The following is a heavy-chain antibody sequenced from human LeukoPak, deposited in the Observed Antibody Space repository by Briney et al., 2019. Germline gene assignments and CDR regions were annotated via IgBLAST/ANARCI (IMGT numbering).Heavy chain of an antibody. CDR3: ATPDIVVVPAAMSHGTTTRKDY. J-gene: IGHJ4*02. D-gene: IGHD2-2*01. Sequence: SETLSLTCTVSGGSISSYYWSWIRQPPGKGLEWIGYIYYSGSTNYNPSLKSRVTISVDTSKNQFSLKLSSVTAADTAVYYCATPDIVVVPAAMSHGTTTRKDYWGQGTLVTVSS. CDR2: IYYSGST. V-gene: IGHV4-59*08. CDR1: GGSISSYY.